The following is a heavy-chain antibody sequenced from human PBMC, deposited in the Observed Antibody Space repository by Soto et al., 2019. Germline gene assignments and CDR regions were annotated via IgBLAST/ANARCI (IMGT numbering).Heavy chain of an antibody. D-gene: IGHD3-22*01. J-gene: IGHJ3*02. CDR3: ARGSINYDSSGSRTDAFDI. Sequence: ASVKVSCKASGYTFTSYDINWVRQATGQGLEWMGWMNPNSGNTGYAQKFKGRVTMTRNTSISTAYMELSSLRSEDTAVYYCARGSINYDSSGSRTDAFDIWGQGTMVTVSS. CDR2: MNPNSGNT. CDR1: GYTFTSYD. V-gene: IGHV1-8*01.